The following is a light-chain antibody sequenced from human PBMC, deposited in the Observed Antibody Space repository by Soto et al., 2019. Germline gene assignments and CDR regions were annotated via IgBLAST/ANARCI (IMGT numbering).Light chain of an antibody. CDR3: HQYNSYMWT. V-gene: IGKV1-5*01. J-gene: IGKJ1*01. Sequence: DIHMTQSPSTLSGFLGDRVTITCRAIQSISSWLAWYQQKPVKAPKLLIYDASSLESGVPSRFSGSGSGTEFTLTISSLQPDDFAAYYCHQYNSYMWTFGQGTKVDIK. CDR1: QSISSW. CDR2: DAS.